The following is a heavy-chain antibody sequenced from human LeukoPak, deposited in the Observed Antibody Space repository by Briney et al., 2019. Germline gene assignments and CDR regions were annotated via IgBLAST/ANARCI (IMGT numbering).Heavy chain of an antibody. CDR2: IYHSGST. CDR3: ARSLLEIPMTYFDY. CDR1: GGSISSGGYY. V-gene: IGHV4-30-2*01. D-gene: IGHD3-22*01. Sequence: SETLSLTCTVSGGSISSGGYYWSWIRQPPGKGLEWIGYIYHSGSTYYNPSLKSRVTISVDRSKNQFSLKLSSVTAADTAVYYCARSLLEIPMTYFDYWGQGTLVTVSS. J-gene: IGHJ4*02.